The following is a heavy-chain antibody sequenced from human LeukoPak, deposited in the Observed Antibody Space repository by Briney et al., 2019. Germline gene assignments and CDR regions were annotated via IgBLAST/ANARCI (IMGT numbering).Heavy chain of an antibody. CDR3: AKENHGIVGATTLIDY. J-gene: IGHJ4*02. CDR1: GFTFSSYA. D-gene: IGHD1-26*01. Sequence: GGSLRLSCAASGFTFSSYAMSWVRQAPGRGLEWVSVISASGGNTYYADSVKGRFTISRDNSKNTLYLQMNSLRAEDTAVYYCAKENHGIVGATTLIDYWGQGTLVTVSS. CDR2: ISASGGNT. V-gene: IGHV3-23*01.